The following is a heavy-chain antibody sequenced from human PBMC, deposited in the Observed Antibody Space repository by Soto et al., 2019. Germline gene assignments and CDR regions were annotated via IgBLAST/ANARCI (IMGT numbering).Heavy chain of an antibody. CDR2: IYWDDDK. CDR1: GFSLSTSGVG. CDR3: ATLCTSCQPSGFDP. D-gene: IGHD2-2*01. Sequence: QITLKESGPTLVKPTQTLTLTCTFSGFSLSTSGVGVGWIRQPPGKALEWLALIYWDDDKRYSPSLKSRLTITKDTSKNQVVLTMTNMDPVDTATYYCATLCTSCQPSGFDPRAQGTLVTVSS. J-gene: IGHJ5*02. V-gene: IGHV2-5*02.